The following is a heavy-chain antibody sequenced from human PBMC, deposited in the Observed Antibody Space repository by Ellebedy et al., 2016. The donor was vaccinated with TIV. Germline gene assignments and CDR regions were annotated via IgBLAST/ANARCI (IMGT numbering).Heavy chain of an antibody. CDR3: ARRNDFDV. CDR2: INQDGSAK. V-gene: IGHV3-7*01. J-gene: IGHJ3*01. Sequence: GASLKISXVASGFTLSDHWMNWVRQAPGKGLEWVAMINQDGSAKDYVDSVKGRFTISRDNAKNSLFLQMDSLRAEDTAVYFCARRNDFDVWGQGTMVTVSS. CDR1: GFTLSDHW.